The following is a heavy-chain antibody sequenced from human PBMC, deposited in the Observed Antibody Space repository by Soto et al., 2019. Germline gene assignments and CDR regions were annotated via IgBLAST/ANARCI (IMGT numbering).Heavy chain of an antibody. D-gene: IGHD2-15*01. CDR3: AKDRSRGVITAATQFDY. J-gene: IGHJ4*02. V-gene: IGHV3-23*01. CDR2: LSGSSDGT. CDR1: GFTFSNYG. Sequence: GGSLRLSCAGSGFTFSNYGMSWVRQAPGKGLEWVSSLSGSSDGTYYADSVKGRFTISRDNSMNTLYLQVNSLRAEDTAVYYCAKDRSRGVITAATQFDYWGQGTLVTVSS.